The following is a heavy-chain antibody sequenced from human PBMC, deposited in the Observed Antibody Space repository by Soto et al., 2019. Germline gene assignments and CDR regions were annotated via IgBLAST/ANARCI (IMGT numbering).Heavy chain of an antibody. Sequence: DVQLVESGGGLVQPGGSLRLSCAASGFTFNSFYMNWVRQATGKGLEWVSYISDSGSTMYYADSVKGRFTISRDNAKNSLYLQMNSLRDEDTAVYYCARRLEYWGQGTLVTVS. V-gene: IGHV3-48*02. J-gene: IGHJ4*02. CDR3: ARRLEY. CDR2: ISDSGSTM. CDR1: GFTFNSFY.